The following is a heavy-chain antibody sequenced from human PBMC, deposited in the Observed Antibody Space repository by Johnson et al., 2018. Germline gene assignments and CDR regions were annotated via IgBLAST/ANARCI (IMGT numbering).Heavy chain of an antibody. Sequence: QVQLVQSGAEVKKPGASXKVSCKASGYTFINYDINWVRQATGQGPEWVGWMNPNSGNSGSAQKFQGRVSMTRDNSINTAYMELSSLRSEDTAVYYCARTVAATFRHYSYYMDVWGKGTTVTVSS. CDR1: GYTFINYD. J-gene: IGHJ6*03. V-gene: IGHV1-8*01. D-gene: IGHD2-15*01. CDR3: ARTVAATFRHYSYYMDV. CDR2: MNPNSGNS.